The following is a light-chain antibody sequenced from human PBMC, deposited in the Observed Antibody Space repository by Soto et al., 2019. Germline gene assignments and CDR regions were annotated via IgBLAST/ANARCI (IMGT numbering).Light chain of an antibody. CDR2: GAS. Sequence: GVKMSPGALSLSPGERPIRSSRASQSVSNNYLAWYQQKPGQAPRLLIYGASNRATGIPDRFSGSGSGTDFTLTISRLEPEAFAVYYCQQYGSSGTFGQGAKVHI. CDR3: QQYGSSGT. J-gene: IGKJ1*01. CDR1: QSVSNNY. V-gene: IGKV3-20*01.